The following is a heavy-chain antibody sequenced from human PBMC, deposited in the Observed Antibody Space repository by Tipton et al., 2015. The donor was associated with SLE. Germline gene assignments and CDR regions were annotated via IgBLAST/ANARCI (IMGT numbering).Heavy chain of an antibody. J-gene: IGHJ3*02. CDR1: GFTFDDYA. CDR2: ISWNSGSI. D-gene: IGHD6-25*01. V-gene: IGHV3-9*01. Sequence: SLRLSCAASGFTFDDYAMHWVRQVPGKGLEWVSGISWNSGSIAYADSVKGRFTISRDNAKNSLYLQMNSLRAEDTALYYCAKDISYSSEPRAFAIWGQGTMVTVSS. CDR3: AKDISYSSEPRAFAI.